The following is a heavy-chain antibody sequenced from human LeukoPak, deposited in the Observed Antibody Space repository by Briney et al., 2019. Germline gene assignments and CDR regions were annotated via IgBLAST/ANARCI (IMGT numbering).Heavy chain of an antibody. CDR3: ARDSSTVVTDDAFDI. Sequence: SETLSLTCTVSGGSISSYYWSWIRQPAGKGLEWIGRIYTSGSTNYNPSLKSRVTMSVDTSKNQFSLKLSSVTAADTAVYYCARDSSTVVTDDAFDIWGQGTMVTVSS. D-gene: IGHD4-23*01. CDR2: IYTSGST. J-gene: IGHJ3*02. V-gene: IGHV4-4*07. CDR1: GGSISSYY.